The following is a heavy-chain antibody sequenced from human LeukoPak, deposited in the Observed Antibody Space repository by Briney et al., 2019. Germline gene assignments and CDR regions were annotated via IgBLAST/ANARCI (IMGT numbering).Heavy chain of an antibody. Sequence: PSETLSLTCTVSGGSISSYYWSWIRQPPGKGLEWIGYIYYSGSTNYNPSLKSRVTISVDTSKNQFSLKLSSVTAADTAVYYCARRSFKQGAMIGAFDIWGQGTMVTVSS. V-gene: IGHV4-59*01. CDR1: GGSISSYY. J-gene: IGHJ3*02. CDR2: IYYSGST. D-gene: IGHD3-22*01. CDR3: ARRSFKQGAMIGAFDI.